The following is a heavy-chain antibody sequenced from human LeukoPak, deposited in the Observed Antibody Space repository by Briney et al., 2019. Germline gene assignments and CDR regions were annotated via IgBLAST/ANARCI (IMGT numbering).Heavy chain of an antibody. D-gene: IGHD3/OR15-3a*01. CDR3: ARDLTVSGLAAPKCFDP. CDR1: GYSISSGYY. V-gene: IGHV4-38-2*02. Sequence: PWDPLSLTCAVSGYSISSGYYWGWIRQSPGKGLEWIGRVRHCGNNYYKLSLKSRVTISLDTSKKQLSLHLSSVRVADTAIYYCARDLTVSGLAAPKCFDPWGEGTLVT. J-gene: IGHJ5*02. CDR2: VRHCGNN.